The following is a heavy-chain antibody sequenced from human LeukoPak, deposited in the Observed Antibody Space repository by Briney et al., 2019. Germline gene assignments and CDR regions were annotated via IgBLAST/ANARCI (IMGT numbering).Heavy chain of an antibody. CDR3: ARVPDSTGWYLDY. J-gene: IGHJ4*02. CDR2: IHSGGTT. D-gene: IGHD6-19*01. CDR1: GFTVSSNY. Sequence: PGGSLRLSCAASGFTVSSNYMTWVRQAPGKGLEWVSVIHSGGTTNYADSVKGPFTISRDNSKNTLYLQMNNLRAEDTAVYYCARVPDSTGWYLDYWGQGTLATVSS. V-gene: IGHV3-53*01.